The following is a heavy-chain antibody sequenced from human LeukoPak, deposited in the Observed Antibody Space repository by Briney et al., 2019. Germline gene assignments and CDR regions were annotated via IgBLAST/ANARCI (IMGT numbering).Heavy chain of an antibody. J-gene: IGHJ4*02. CDR2: IKRKADGGTT. D-gene: IGHD1-1*01. V-gene: IGHV3-15*01. CDR3: TANWNDDY. CDR1: GFTFSNAW. Sequence: PGGSLRLSCAASGFTFSNAWMSWVRQAPGKGLEWVGRIKRKADGGTTEYAAPVKGRFTISRDDSKNTLYLQMNSLKSEDTAVYYCTANWNDDYWGQGTLVTVSS.